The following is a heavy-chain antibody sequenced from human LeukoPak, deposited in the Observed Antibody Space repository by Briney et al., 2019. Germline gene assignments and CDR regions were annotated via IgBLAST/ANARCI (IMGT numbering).Heavy chain of an antibody. CDR1: GFTFSSFA. V-gene: IGHV3-23*01. D-gene: IGHD2-21*02. CDR3: ARDGSRGNLVTAPDY. Sequence: GGSLRLSCAASGFTFSSFAMNWVRQAPGKGLEWVSSISGSGGTTYYAGSVKGRFTISRDNSKNTLFLQMNSLRAEDTAVYYCARDGSRGNLVTAPDYWGQGTLVTVSS. CDR2: ISGSGGTT. J-gene: IGHJ4*02.